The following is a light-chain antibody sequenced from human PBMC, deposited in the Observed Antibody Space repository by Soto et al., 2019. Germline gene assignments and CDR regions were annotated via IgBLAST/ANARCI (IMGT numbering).Light chain of an antibody. V-gene: IGKV3-15*01. CDR3: QQGHNWPLT. J-gene: IGKJ2*01. Sequence: EIVMTQSPATLSLSPGERAALSCRASQSINSDLAWYQQKHGQPPRLLIYGASTRATGVPARFTGSESGSEFTLTISGLQSEDFAVYYCQQGHNWPLTFGQGTRLEI. CDR2: GAS. CDR1: QSINSD.